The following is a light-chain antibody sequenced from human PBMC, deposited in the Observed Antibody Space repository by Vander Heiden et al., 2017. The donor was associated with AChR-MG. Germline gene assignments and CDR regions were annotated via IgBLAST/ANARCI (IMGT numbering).Light chain of an antibody. J-gene: IGLJ1*01. CDR1: SSDVGSYNL. Sequence: QSALTQPASVSGSPGQPITISCTGTSSDVGSYNLVSWYQQHPGKAPKLMIYEVSKRPSGVSNRFSGSKSGNTASLTISGLQAEDEADYYCCSCAGSSTFVFGTGTKVTVL. CDR3: CSCAGSSTFV. CDR2: EVS. V-gene: IGLV2-23*02.